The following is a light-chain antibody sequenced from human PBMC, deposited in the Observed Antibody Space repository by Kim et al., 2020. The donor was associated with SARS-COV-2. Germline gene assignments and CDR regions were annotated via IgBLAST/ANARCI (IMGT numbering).Light chain of an antibody. Sequence: RGTSSCTGTNSNIGAGYDVHWYQQLPGTAPKLLIHGNTNRPSGVPDRFSGSKSHTSASLAITGLQADDEADYYCLSYDSSLSGWVFGGGTKVTVL. CDR1: NSNIGAGYD. J-gene: IGLJ3*02. V-gene: IGLV1-40*01. CDR2: GNT. CDR3: LSYDSSLSGWV.